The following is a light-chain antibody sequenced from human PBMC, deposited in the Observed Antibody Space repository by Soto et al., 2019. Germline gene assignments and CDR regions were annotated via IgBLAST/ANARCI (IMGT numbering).Light chain of an antibody. Sequence: DIQMTQSPSSLSASVGDRVTITCRASQGIRNDLGWYQQKRGKAPKRLIYGASSLVRGVPSRLSGSRSGTESAVAISSLQPADFATYCCVQHNSYAWRFGQGTKVEIK. CDR2: GAS. V-gene: IGKV1-17*01. J-gene: IGKJ1*01. CDR1: QGIRND. CDR3: VQHNSYAWR.